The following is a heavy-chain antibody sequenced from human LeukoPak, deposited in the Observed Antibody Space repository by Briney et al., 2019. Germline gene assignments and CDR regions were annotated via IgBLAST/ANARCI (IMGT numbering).Heavy chain of an antibody. CDR2: INVSPAYI. CDR1: GFAFSSYS. J-gene: IGHJ3*02. V-gene: IGHV3-21*01. CDR3: ARDLNWGAGALDI. D-gene: IGHD7-27*01. Sequence: GGSLRLSCAASGFAFSSYSMTWVRQAPGKGLEWVSSINVSPAYISYADSVKGRFTISRDNAKNSLYLQVNSLRADDTAVYFCARDLNWGAGALDIWGQGTMVTVS.